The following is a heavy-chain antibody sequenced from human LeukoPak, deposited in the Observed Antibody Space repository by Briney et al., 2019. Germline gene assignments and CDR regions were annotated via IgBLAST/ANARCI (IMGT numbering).Heavy chain of an antibody. CDR2: TYYRSKWYN. D-gene: IGHD3-10*01. V-gene: IGHV6-1*01. CDR1: GDSVSSNSAA. J-gene: IGHJ5*02. Sequence: SQTLSLTCAISGDSVSSNSAAWNWIRQSPSRGLQWLGRTYYRSKWYNDYAVSVKSRITINPDTSKNQFSLQLNSVTSEDTAVYYCARDDYGSGSYYPSSNNWFDPWGQGTLVTVSS. CDR3: ARDDYGSGSYYPSSNNWFDP.